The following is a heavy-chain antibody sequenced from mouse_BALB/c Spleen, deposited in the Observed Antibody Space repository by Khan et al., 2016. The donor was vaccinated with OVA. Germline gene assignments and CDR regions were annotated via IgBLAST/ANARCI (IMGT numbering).Heavy chain of an antibody. V-gene: IGHV2-2*02. CDR2: IWSGGST. J-gene: IGHJ4*01. CDR3: VRSMDY. Sequence: QVQLKQSGPGLVQPSQSLSITCTVSGFSLTSYGIQWVRQSPGKGLEWLGVIWSGGSTDYNAAFISRLSISKDNSESQVFFKRNSLQANDTAIYYCVRSMDYWGQGTSVTVSS. CDR1: GFSLTSYG.